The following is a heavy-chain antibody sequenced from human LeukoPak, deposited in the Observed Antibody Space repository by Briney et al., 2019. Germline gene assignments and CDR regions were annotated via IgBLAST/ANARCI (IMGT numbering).Heavy chain of an antibody. V-gene: IGHV3-66*04. Sequence: GGSLRLSCAASGFTVSSNYMGWVRQAPGKGLEWVSVIYSGGSTYYADSVKGRFTISRDNSKTTLYLQMNSLRAEDTAVYYCASQVYYCSGSPDLYYYYYYGMDVWGQGTTVTVSS. CDR3: ASQVYYCSGSPDLYYYYYYGMDV. D-gene: IGHD3-10*01. CDR1: GFTVSSNY. CDR2: IYSGGST. J-gene: IGHJ6*02.